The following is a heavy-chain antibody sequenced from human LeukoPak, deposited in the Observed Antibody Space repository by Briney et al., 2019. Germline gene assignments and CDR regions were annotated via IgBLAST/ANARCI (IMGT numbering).Heavy chain of an antibody. CDR1: GFTFSSYW. D-gene: IGHD3-10*01. CDR3: AKEGAYPIITYDS. V-gene: IGHV3-7*01. J-gene: IGHJ5*01. Sequence: GGSLRLSCAASGFTFSSYWMSWVRQAPGRGLEWVANIKRDGNEKNYVDSVKGRFSISRDNAKNSLYLQMDSLRAEDTAVYYCAKEGAYPIITYDSWGQGALVTVSS. CDR2: IKRDGNEK.